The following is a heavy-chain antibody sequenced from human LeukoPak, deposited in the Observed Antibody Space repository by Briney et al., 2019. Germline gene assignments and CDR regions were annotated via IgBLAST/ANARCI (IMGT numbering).Heavy chain of an antibody. CDR1: GDSFIGYF. CDR3: ARTGGFFDSSGFYHQNPYFLQF. V-gene: IGHV4-34*01. D-gene: IGHD3-22*01. Sequence: SETLSLTCAASGDSFIGYFWTWIRQPPGKGLEWIGDINHSGRTNYNPSLQKRVSISVDTSNNQFFLNLTSVTAADAAVYYCARTGGFFDSSGFYHQNPYFLQFWGPGVLVTVSS. J-gene: IGHJ4*02. CDR2: INHSGRT.